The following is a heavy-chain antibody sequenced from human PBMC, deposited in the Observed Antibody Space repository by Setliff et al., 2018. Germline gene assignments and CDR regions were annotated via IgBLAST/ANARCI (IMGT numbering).Heavy chain of an antibody. CDR2: INTNTGNP. CDR1: GYTFTSYA. CDR3: ARVSMGYDSSGYYFWFDP. D-gene: IGHD3-22*01. V-gene: IGHV7-4-1*02. Sequence: ASVKVSCKASGYTFTSYATNWVRQAPAQGLEWMGWINTNTGNPTYAQGFTGRFVFSLDTSVSTAYLQISSLKAEDTAVYYCARVSMGYDSSGYYFWFDPWGQGTLVTVSS. J-gene: IGHJ5*02.